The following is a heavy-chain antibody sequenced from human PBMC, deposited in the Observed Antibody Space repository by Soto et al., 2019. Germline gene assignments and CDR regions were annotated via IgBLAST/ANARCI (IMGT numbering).Heavy chain of an antibody. CDR3: ARDSDCISTSCHSYYYGMDV. CDR2: IYYSGST. CDR1: GGSIGSGGYY. V-gene: IGHV4-31*11. Sequence: SVTLPLTCAVSGGSIGSGGYYWSWIRQHPRKGLEWIGYIYYSGSTYYNPSLKSRVTISVDTSKNQFSLKLSSVTAADTAVYYCARDSDCISTSCHSYYYGMDVWGQGTTVTVSS. J-gene: IGHJ6*02. D-gene: IGHD2-2*02.